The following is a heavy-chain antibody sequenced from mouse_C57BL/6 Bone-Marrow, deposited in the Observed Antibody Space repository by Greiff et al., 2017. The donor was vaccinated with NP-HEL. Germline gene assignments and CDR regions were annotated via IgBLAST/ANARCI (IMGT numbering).Heavy chain of an antibody. V-gene: IGHV7-1*01. CDR1: GFTFSDFY. Sequence: EVKVVESGGGLVQSGRSLRLSCATSGFTFSDFYMEWVRQAPGKGLEWIAASRNKANDYTTEYSASVKGRFIVSRDTSQSILYLQMNALRAEDAAIYYCARVTTVVARGYFDVWGTGTTVTVSS. D-gene: IGHD1-1*01. CDR2: SRNKANDYTT. CDR3: ARVTTVVARGYFDV. J-gene: IGHJ1*03.